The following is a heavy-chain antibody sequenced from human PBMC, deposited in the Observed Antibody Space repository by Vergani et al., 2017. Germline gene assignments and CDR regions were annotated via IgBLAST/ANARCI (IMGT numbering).Heavy chain of an antibody. V-gene: IGHV3-21*02. D-gene: IGHD3-22*01. CDR1: GFTFSSYS. Sequence: EVQLVESGGGLVKPGGSLRLSCAASGFTFSSYSMNWVRQAPGKGLEWVSTISSSSSYIYYADSVKGRFTISRDNAKNSLYLQMNSLRAEDTAVYYCARGAFSYYYDRSRWDWFDPWGQGTLVTVSS. CDR2: ISSSSSYI. CDR3: ARGAFSYYYDRSRWDWFDP. J-gene: IGHJ5*02.